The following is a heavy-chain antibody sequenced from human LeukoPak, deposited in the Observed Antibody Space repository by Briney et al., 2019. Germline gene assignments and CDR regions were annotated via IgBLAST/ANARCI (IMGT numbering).Heavy chain of an antibody. V-gene: IGHV1-2*02. CDR2: INPNSGGT. J-gene: IGHJ6*03. CDR3: ATKYYGSGSSYRSYYYYMDV. CDR1: GYTFTGYY. D-gene: IGHD3-10*01. Sequence: ASVKVSCKASGYTFTGYYMHWVRQAPGQGLEWMGWINPNSGGTNYAQKFQGRVTMTRDTSISTAYMELSRLRSDDTAVYYCATKYYGSGSSYRSYYYYMDVWGKGTTVTISS.